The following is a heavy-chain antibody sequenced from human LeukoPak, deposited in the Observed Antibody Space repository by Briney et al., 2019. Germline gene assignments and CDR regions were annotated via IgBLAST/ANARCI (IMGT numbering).Heavy chain of an antibody. CDR3: ARVGSYCTSTSCFDY. Sequence: GASVKVSCKASGYTFTSYDFSWVRQAPGQVLEWMGWISTYNDNTNYAQKLQGRVTMTTDTSTSTAYMELRSLSSDDTAVYYCARVGSYCTSTSCFDYWGQGTLVTVSP. V-gene: IGHV1-18*01. J-gene: IGHJ4*02. CDR2: ISTYNDNT. D-gene: IGHD2-2*01. CDR1: GYTFTSYD.